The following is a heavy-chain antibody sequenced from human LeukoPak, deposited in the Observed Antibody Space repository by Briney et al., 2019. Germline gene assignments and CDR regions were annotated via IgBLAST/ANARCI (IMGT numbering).Heavy chain of an antibody. CDR1: GYIFTKYY. D-gene: IGHD2-8*01. Sequence: ASVTVSCTASGYIFTKYYIHWVRQAPGQGLEWVGILNPSDGSANSAQKFQGRITMTRDTSTGTVYMDLSSLRSKDTAVYYCARGGGILYDYWGQGTQVTVSS. J-gene: IGHJ4*02. V-gene: IGHV1-46*01. CDR3: ARGGGILYDY. CDR2: LNPSDGSA.